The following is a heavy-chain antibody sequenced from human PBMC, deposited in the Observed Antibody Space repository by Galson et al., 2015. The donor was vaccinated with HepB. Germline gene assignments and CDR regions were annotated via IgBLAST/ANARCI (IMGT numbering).Heavy chain of an antibody. CDR1: GYTFTSYG. J-gene: IGHJ3*02. Sequence: SGYTFTSYGISWVRQAPGQGLEWMGWISAYNGNTNYAQKLQGRVTMTTDTSTSTAYMELRSLRSDDTAVYYCARYCTNGVCYTGDAFDIWGQGTMVTVSS. V-gene: IGHV1-18*01. CDR3: ARYCTNGVCYTGDAFDI. CDR2: ISAYNGNT. D-gene: IGHD2-8*01.